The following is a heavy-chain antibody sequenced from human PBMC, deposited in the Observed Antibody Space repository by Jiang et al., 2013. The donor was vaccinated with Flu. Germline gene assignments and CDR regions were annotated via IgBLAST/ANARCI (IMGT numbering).Heavy chain of an antibody. J-gene: IGHJ4*02. CDR2: ISSSGSTI. CDR1: GFTFSDYY. Sequence: GFTFSDYYMSWIRQAPGKGLEWVSYISSSGSTIYYADSVKGRFTISRDNAKNSLYLQMNSLRAEDTAVYYCASGIVGAKLSVYWGQGTLVTVSS. CDR3: ASGIVGAKLSVY. D-gene: IGHD1-26*01. V-gene: IGHV3-11*01.